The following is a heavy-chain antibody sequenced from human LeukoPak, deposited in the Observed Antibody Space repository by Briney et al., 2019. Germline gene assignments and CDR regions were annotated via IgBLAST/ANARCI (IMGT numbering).Heavy chain of an antibody. CDR1: GFNFIDNS. Sequence: GGSLRLSCAGSGFNFIDNSMHWVRQAPGRGLEWVSSISSSKTYIYYRDSVKGRFTISRDNAKNSLFLQMNSLRVEDTAVYFCARGYCSGTSCYMFDSWGQGTRVIVTS. J-gene: IGHJ4*02. V-gene: IGHV3-21*01. D-gene: IGHD2-2*01. CDR3: ARGYCSGTSCYMFDS. CDR2: ISSSKTYI.